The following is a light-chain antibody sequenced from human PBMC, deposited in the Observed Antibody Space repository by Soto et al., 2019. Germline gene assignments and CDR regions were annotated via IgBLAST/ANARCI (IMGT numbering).Light chain of an antibody. J-gene: IGLJ2*01. CDR3: HYDDGSLTVV. CDR1: SSNIGSGCY. V-gene: IGLV1-40*01. CDR2: GNS. Sequence: QSVLTQPPSVSGAPGQRVTISCTGSSSNIGSGCYVHRYQQLPGTAPKLLIYGNSNRPSGVPDRFSGSKTATSAAPAITGRKDEMDDDDYCHYDDGSLTVVFGGGTKLTVL.